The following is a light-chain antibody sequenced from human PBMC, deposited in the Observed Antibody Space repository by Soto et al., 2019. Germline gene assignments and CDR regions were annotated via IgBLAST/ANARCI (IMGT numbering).Light chain of an antibody. CDR1: SSDVGVYNY. CDR3: SSYGGSNNLV. Sequence: QSVLTQPPSASGSPGQSVTISCTGTSSDVGVYNYVSWYQQHPGKAPKLMIYEVSKRPSGVPDRFSGSKSGNTASLTVSGLQAEDEADYYCSSYGGSNNLVFGGGTKVTVL. V-gene: IGLV2-8*01. J-gene: IGLJ2*01. CDR2: EVS.